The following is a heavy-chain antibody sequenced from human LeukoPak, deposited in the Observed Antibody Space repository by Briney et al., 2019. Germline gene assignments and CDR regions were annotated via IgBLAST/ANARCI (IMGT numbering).Heavy chain of an antibody. Sequence: GGSLRLSCVVSGFMFGNYAMSWVRQAPGKGLEWVSAIGGSGGRTYHADSVKGRFAISRDNSKNTLYLQMNSLRAEDTAVYSCSKMRDYYDSAGNDYGDSPYFFDYWGQGTLVTVSS. CDR2: IGGSGGRT. CDR1: GFMFGNYA. D-gene: IGHD3-22*01. J-gene: IGHJ4*02. V-gene: IGHV3-23*01. CDR3: SKMRDYYDSAGNDYGDSPYFFDY.